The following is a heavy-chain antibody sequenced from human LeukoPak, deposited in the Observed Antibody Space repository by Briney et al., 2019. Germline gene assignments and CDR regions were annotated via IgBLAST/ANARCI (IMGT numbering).Heavy chain of an antibody. D-gene: IGHD3-10*01. Sequence: PSETLSLTCAVSGYSISSGDYWGWIRQSPGKGLEWIGNIFHSGSTYHNPSFKSRVTISVDTSKNEFSLKLSSVTAADTAVYYCARGIYYLIEYWGQGTLVTVSS. CDR3: ARGIYYLIEY. J-gene: IGHJ4*02. CDR1: GYSISSGDY. V-gene: IGHV4-38-2*01. CDR2: IFHSGST.